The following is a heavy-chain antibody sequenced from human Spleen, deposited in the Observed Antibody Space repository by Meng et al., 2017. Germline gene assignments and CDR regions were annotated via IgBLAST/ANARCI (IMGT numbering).Heavy chain of an antibody. CDR3: ARGPTTMAHDFDY. V-gene: IGHV4-34*01. CDR1: GGSFSDYY. CDR2: INHSGST. D-gene: IGHD4-11*01. J-gene: IGHJ4*02. Sequence: QLQQGGAGLRKPSETLSLTCVVSGGSFSDYYWSWIRQPPGKGLEWIGEINHSGSTNYNPSLESRATISVDTSQNNLSLKLSSVTAADSAVYYCARGPTTMAHDFDYWGQGTLVTVSS.